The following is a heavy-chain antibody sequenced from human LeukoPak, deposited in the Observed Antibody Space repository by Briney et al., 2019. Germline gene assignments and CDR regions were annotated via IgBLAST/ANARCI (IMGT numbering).Heavy chain of an antibody. CDR1: GFTFSNYA. D-gene: IGHD5-18*01. J-gene: IGHJ4*02. V-gene: IGHV3-23*01. CDR2: ISAYGGST. CDR3: AKWIQLSYFDY. Sequence: GGSLRLSCADSGFTFSNYAMSWVRQAPGKGLEWVSGISAYGGSTYYADTVKGRFTISRDNSKNILYLQMNSLRAEDTAVYYCAKWIQLSYFDYWAQGTLVTVSS.